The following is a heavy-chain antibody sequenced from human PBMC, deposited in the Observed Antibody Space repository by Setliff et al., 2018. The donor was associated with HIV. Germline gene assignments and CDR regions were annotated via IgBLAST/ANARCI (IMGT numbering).Heavy chain of an antibody. D-gene: IGHD3-10*01. CDR3: AGPRGDEAFDI. Sequence: ASVKVSCKASGGTFSSYAISWVRQAPGQGLEWMGGIIPIFGTANYAQKFQGRVTITADESTSTFYLELSGLRSDDTAVYYCAGPRGDEAFDIWGQGTKVTVSS. CDR1: GGTFSSYA. CDR2: IIPIFGTA. J-gene: IGHJ3*02. V-gene: IGHV1-69*13.